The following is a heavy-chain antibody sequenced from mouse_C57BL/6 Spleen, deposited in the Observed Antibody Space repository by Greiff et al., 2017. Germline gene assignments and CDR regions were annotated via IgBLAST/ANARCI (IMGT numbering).Heavy chain of an antibody. J-gene: IGHJ2*01. CDR3: ARNYGSSPFDY. D-gene: IGHD1-1*01. Sequence: QVQLQQSGAELVRPGSSVKLSCKASGYTFTSYWMHWVKQRPIQGLEWIGNIDPSDSETHYNQKFKDKATLTVDKSSSTAYMQLSSLTSEDSAVYYCARNYGSSPFDYWGQGTTLTVSS. CDR2: IDPSDSET. V-gene: IGHV1-52*01. CDR1: GYTFTSYW.